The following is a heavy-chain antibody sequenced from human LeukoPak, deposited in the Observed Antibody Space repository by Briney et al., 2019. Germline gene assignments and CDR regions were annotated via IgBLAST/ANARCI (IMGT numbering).Heavy chain of an antibody. V-gene: IGHV3-9*01. CDR3: VRDIVTHYNNYGYFEY. Sequence: GGSLRLSCAASGFTFDDYAMHWVRQTPGKGLEWVSGISWNGGSIGYADSVKGRFTISRDNAKNSPYLQMNSLGAEDTALYYCVRDIVTHYNNYGYFEYWGQGTLVTVSS. J-gene: IGHJ4*02. CDR1: GFTFDDYA. CDR2: ISWNGGSI. D-gene: IGHD4-11*01.